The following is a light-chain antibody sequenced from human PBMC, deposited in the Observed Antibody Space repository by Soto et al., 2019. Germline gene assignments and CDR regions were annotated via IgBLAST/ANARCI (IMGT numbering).Light chain of an antibody. CDR2: DAS. Sequence: EIVLTQSPATLSLSPGERATLSCRASQSVSNYLAWFQQKPGQAPRLLIYDASNRATGIPARFSGSGSGTDFTLTISSPEPEDLAVYYCQQRSSWPLLTFGGGTKVEI. J-gene: IGKJ4*01. CDR1: QSVSNY. V-gene: IGKV3-11*01. CDR3: QQRSSWPLLT.